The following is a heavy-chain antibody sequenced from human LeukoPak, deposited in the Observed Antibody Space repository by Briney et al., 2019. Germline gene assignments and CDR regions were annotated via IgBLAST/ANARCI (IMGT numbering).Heavy chain of an antibody. CDR1: GGSISSYY. D-gene: IGHD3-3*01. Sequence: SETLSLTCTASGGSISSYYWSWIRQPPGKGLEWIGRINTSGSTNYNPSLKSRVTMSVNTSKNQFSLKLSSVTAADTAVYYCARWYDFWSGPYYFDYWGQGTLVTVSS. CDR3: ARWYDFWSGPYYFDY. J-gene: IGHJ4*02. CDR2: INTSGST. V-gene: IGHV4-4*07.